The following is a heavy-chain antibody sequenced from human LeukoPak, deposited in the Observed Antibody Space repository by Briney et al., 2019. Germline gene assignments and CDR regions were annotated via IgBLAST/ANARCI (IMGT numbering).Heavy chain of an antibody. CDR2: ISGSSGTT. J-gene: IGHJ3*02. CDR1: GFTFSTYD. V-gene: IGHV3-23*01. D-gene: IGHD5-12*01. Sequence: PGGSLRLSCAASGFTFSTYDMSWVRQTPGKGLEWVSGISGSSGTTYYADSVKGRFTISRDNSKNTLDLQMHSLISEDTAIYFCAKGGSFSFDIWGQGTKVTVSS. CDR3: AKGGSFSFDI.